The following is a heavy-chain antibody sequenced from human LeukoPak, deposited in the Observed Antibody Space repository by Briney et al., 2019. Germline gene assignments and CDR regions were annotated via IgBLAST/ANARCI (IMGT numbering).Heavy chain of an antibody. Sequence: GGSLRLSCAASAFSFSNYNMNWVRQAPGKGLEWVSSITSSGSYIYYADSVKGRFTISRDNAKNSLYLQMNSLRAEDTAVYYCAKGYFSSYYYDSSGYLLDYWGQGTLVTVSS. D-gene: IGHD3-22*01. CDR1: AFSFSNYN. V-gene: IGHV3-21*01. J-gene: IGHJ4*02. CDR2: ITSSGSYI. CDR3: AKGYFSSYYYDSSGYLLDY.